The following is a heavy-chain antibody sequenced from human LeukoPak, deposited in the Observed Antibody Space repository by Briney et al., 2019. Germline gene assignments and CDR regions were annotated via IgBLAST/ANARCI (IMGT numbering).Heavy chain of an antibody. D-gene: IGHD2-15*01. V-gene: IGHV4-59*01. Sequence: RPSETLSLTCIVSGGSISSYYWSWIRQPPGKGLEWIGYIYYSGSTNYNPSLKSRVTISVDTSKNQFSLKLSSVTAADTAVYYCARNLVVNDAFDIWGQGTMVTVSS. CDR3: ARNLVVNDAFDI. CDR1: GGSISSYY. J-gene: IGHJ3*02. CDR2: IYYSGST.